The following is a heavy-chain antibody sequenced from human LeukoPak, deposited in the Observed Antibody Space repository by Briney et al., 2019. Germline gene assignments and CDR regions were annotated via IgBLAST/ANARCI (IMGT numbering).Heavy chain of an antibody. J-gene: IGHJ4*02. CDR1: GGSISSGSYY. CDR2: RYYSGTT. CDR3: ARHPPRYGSAFDY. V-gene: IGHV4-39*01. D-gene: IGHD1-1*01. Sequence: PSETLSLTCTVSGGSISSGSYYWGWIRQPPGQGLVGIASRYYSGTTFYCPSLKSRVTISVDTSKNQLSLKLGSVAAADTAVYYCARHPPRYGSAFDYWGQGTLVSVSS.